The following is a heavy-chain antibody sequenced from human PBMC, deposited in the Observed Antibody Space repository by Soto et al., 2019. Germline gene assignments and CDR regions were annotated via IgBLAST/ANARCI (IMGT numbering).Heavy chain of an antibody. CDR2: INSDGSST. D-gene: IGHD2-15*01. CDR1: GFTFSSYW. J-gene: IGHJ4*02. CDR3: ARGSSCSGGSCYTGVLNFDY. V-gene: IGHV3-74*01. Sequence: GGSLRLSCAASGFTFSSYWMHWVRQAPGKGLVWVSRINSDGSSTSYADSVKGRFTISRDNAKNTLYLQMNSLRAEDTAVYYCARGSSCSGGSCYTGVLNFDYWGQGTLVTVSS.